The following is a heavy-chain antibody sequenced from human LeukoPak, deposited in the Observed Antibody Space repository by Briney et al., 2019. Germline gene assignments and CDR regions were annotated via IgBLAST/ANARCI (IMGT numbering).Heavy chain of an antibody. J-gene: IGHJ4*02. CDR1: GFTFSSYA. V-gene: IGHV3-23*01. D-gene: IGHD3-22*01. CDR3: AKDRAYYSDSSGYYLVRAYDY. Sequence: GGSLRLSCAASGFTFSSYAMSWVRQAPGKGLEWVSTISGSGDTTYYADSVKGRFTISRDNSKNTLYLQMNSLRAEDTAVYYCAKDRAYYSDSSGYYLVRAYDYWGQGTLVTVSS. CDR2: ISGSGDTT.